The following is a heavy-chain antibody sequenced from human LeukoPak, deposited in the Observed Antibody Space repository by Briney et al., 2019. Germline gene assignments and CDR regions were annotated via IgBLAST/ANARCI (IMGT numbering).Heavy chain of an antibody. CDR2: IYHSGST. CDR1: GYSISSGYY. Sequence: KTSGTLSLTCAVSGYSISSGYYWGWIRQPPGKGLEWIGSIYHSGSTYYNPSLKSRVTISVDTSKNQFSLKLSSVTAADTAVYYCARESRSRYYYYYMDVWGKGTTVTISS. V-gene: IGHV4-38-2*02. CDR3: ARESRSRYYYYYMDV. J-gene: IGHJ6*03.